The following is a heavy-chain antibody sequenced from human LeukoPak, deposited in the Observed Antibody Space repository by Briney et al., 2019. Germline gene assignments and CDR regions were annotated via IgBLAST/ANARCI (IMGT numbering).Heavy chain of an antibody. D-gene: IGHD5-18*01. CDR2: IIPILGIA. J-gene: IGHJ4*02. V-gene: IGHV1-69*04. CDR1: GGTFSSYA. CDR3: ARGIQLWFSDY. Sequence: SVKVSCKASGGTFSSYAISWVRQAPGQGLEWMGRIIPILGIANYAQKFQGRVTITADKSTSTAYMELSSLRSEDTAVYYCARGIQLWFSDYWGQGTLVNVSS.